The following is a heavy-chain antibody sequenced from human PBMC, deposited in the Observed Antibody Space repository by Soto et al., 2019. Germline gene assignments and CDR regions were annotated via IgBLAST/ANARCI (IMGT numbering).Heavy chain of an antibody. CDR2: IKQDGSEK. J-gene: IGHJ4*02. CDR3: ATWTGGDLRGYFKYYFDY. D-gene: IGHD5-18*01. Sequence: GGSLRLSCVASGFTFSSYWMSWVRQAPGKGLEWVANIKQDGSEKYYVDSVKGRFTISRDNAKNSLYLQMNSLRAEDTAVYYCATWTGGDLRGYFKYYFDYWGQGTLVTVSS. CDR1: GFTFSSYW. V-gene: IGHV3-7*05.